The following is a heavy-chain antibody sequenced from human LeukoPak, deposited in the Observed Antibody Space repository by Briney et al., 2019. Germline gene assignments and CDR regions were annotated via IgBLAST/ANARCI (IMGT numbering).Heavy chain of an antibody. D-gene: IGHD1-1*01. Sequence: GGSLRLSCTAPEFTLSNYWMHWFRQAPGKGLVWVSCVTSDGSATYADSVKGRFTISRDNSNNSLFVQMNSLRVEDTAVYFCAKSRSGSANWALRIFDNWGQGTLVTVSS. CDR3: AKSRSGSANWALRIFDN. CDR2: VTSDGSAT. J-gene: IGHJ4*02. CDR1: EFTLSNYW. V-gene: IGHV3-74*01.